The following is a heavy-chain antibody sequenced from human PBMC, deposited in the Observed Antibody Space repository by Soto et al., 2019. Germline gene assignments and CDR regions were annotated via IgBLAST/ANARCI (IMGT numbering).Heavy chain of an antibody. CDR2: THYSGSP. D-gene: IGHD6-19*01. CDR1: GGSISSSSYY. CDR3: ARPTVAGNLGWFDP. V-gene: IGHV4-39*01. Sequence: QRQLQDSGPGRVKPSETLSLTCTFSGGSISSSSYYWGWIGQPPGKGLGWIGGTHYSGSPYYNPYLKSRVTVSGDMSKNQFSLKLSSVTAADTAVYYCARPTVAGNLGWFDPWGQGTLVTVSS. J-gene: IGHJ5*02.